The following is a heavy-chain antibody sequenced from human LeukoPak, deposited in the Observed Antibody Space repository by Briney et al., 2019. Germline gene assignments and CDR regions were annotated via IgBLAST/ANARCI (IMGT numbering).Heavy chain of an antibody. CDR1: GFTFSTYW. CDR3: ARAEDCSSTSCPRAFDI. Sequence: PGGSLRLSCAASGFTFSTYWMHWVRHAPGKGLVWVSRINTDGSNTNYADSVKGRFTISRDNAENTLYLQMNSLRVEDTAVYYCARAEDCSSTSCPRAFDIWGQGTIVTVSS. CDR2: INTDGSNT. V-gene: IGHV3-74*01. J-gene: IGHJ3*02. D-gene: IGHD2-2*01.